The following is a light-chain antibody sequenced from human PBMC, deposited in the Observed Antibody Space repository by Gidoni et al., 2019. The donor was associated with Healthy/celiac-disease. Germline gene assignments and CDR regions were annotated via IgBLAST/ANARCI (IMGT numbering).Light chain of an antibody. V-gene: IGKV3-15*01. Sequence: EIVMTQSPATLPVAPGERATLSCRASQRVSSNFAWYQQKPGQAPRLLLYGASTSATGIPARFSGSGSGTAFTLTISSLQSEDFAVYYCQQYNNWPPWTFGQGTKVEIK. CDR1: QRVSSN. CDR2: GAS. J-gene: IGKJ1*01. CDR3: QQYNNWPPWT.